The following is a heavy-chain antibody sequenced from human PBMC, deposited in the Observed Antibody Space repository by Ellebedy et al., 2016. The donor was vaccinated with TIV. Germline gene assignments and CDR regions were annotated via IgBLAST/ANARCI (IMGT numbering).Heavy chain of an antibody. CDR3: ASSPSEGY. CDR2: IYSGGNT. D-gene: IGHD1-14*01. CDR1: GFTVSNNY. J-gene: IGHJ4*02. V-gene: IGHV3-53*01. Sequence: PGGSLRLSCAASGFTVSNNYIRWVRHAPGKGLEWVSVIYSGGNTFYAESVKGRFTISRDSSQNTLYLQMDSLRAEDTAVYYCASSPSEGYWGQGTLVTVSS.